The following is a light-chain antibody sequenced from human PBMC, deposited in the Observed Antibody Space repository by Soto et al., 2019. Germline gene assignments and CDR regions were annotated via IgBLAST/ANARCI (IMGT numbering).Light chain of an antibody. CDR3: QQHNNSPRT. Sequence: EIVLTQSPGTLSLSPGEKATLSCRASQSISSYLAWYQQKPGLAPRLLIYGASTRITGIPDRFSGVGSGTDFAPTISRLDPEDFAVYYCQQHNNSPRTFGQGTKVELK. CDR1: QSISSY. V-gene: IGKV3-20*01. J-gene: IGKJ1*01. CDR2: GAS.